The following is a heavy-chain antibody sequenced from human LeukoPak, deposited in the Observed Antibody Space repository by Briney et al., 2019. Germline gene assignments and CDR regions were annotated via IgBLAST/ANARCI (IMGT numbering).Heavy chain of an antibody. CDR2: IYPADSDT. Sequence: GESLKISCKGSGYTFTNYWIGWVRQMPGKGLEWMGIIYPADSDTKYSPSFQGQVTISADKPIRTAYLQWSSLKASDTAIYYCARHETGPYFDYWGQGTLVTVSS. V-gene: IGHV5-51*01. CDR3: ARHETGPYFDY. CDR1: GYTFTNYW. D-gene: IGHD1-1*01. J-gene: IGHJ4*02.